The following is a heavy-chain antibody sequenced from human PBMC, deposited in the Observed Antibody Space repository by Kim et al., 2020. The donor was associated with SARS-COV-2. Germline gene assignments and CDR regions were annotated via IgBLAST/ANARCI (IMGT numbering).Heavy chain of an antibody. Sequence: ASVKVSCKASGYTFTSYGISWVRQAPGQGLEWMGWISAYNGNTNYAQKLQGRVTMTTDTSTSTAYMELRSLRSDDTAVYYCARDEAFPRYQSDIVATIRPHPGWGQGTLVTVSS. J-gene: IGHJ4*02. D-gene: IGHD5-12*01. CDR3: ARDEAFPRYQSDIVATIRPHPG. CDR2: ISAYNGNT. V-gene: IGHV1-18*01. CDR1: GYTFTSYG.